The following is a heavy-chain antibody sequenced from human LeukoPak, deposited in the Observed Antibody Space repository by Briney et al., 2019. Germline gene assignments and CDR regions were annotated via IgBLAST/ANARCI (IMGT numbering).Heavy chain of an antibody. CDR1: GGSFTGYY. J-gene: IGHJ4*02. V-gene: IGHV4-34*01. CDR2: INHSGNT. D-gene: IGHD1-26*01. CDR3: ARLGGSPVDY. Sequence: PSETLSLTCAVYGGSFTGYYWSWIRQPPGKGLEWIGEINHSGNTTYYPSLKSRITISVDTPKKQFSLKLSSVTAADTAVYYCARLGGSPVDYWGQGILVTVSS.